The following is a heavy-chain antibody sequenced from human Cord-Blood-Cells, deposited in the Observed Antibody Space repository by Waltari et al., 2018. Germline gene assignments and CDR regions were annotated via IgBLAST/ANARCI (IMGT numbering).Heavy chain of an antibody. D-gene: IGHD2-2*01. Sequence: EVQLFESGGGLVQPVGYLLLSCAASGFTFSSYLMSWVRQAPGKGLMQVSAINGMGGSTYDADYGKGRLTIARDNSKHTLYLQMNSLRAEDTAVYYCAKDNCSSTICYLDCWAQGTLVTVSS. CDR1: GFTFSSYL. J-gene: IGHJ4*02. V-gene: IGHV3-23*01. CDR2: INGMGGST. CDR3: AKDNCSSTICYLDC.